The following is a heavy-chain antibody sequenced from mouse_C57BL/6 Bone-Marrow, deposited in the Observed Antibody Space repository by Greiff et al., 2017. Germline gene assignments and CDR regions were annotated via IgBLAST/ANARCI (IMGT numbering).Heavy chain of an antibody. Sequence: EVKLVESGGGLVKPGGSLKLSCAASGFTFSSYAMSWVRQTPEKRLEWVATISDGGSYTYYPDNVKGRFTISRDNAKNNLYLQMSHLKSEDTAMYYCARSRAPFAYWGQGTLVTVSA. CDR1: GFTFSSYA. CDR2: ISDGGSYT. CDR3: ARSRAPFAY. V-gene: IGHV5-4*03. D-gene: IGHD1-1*01. J-gene: IGHJ3*01.